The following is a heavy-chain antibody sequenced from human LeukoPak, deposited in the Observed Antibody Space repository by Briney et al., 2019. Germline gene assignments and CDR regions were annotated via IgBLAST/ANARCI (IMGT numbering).Heavy chain of an antibody. Sequence: GGSLRLSCAASGFTFSGYGMHWVRQAPGKGLEWVAVISYDGSNKYYADSVKGRFTISRDNSKNTLYLQMNSLRAEDTAVYYCARGDDILIGYPTEHYGMDVWGQGTTVTVSS. CDR3: ARGDDILIGYPTEHYGMDV. CDR2: ISYDGSNK. CDR1: GFTFSGYG. J-gene: IGHJ6*02. D-gene: IGHD3-9*01. V-gene: IGHV3-30*03.